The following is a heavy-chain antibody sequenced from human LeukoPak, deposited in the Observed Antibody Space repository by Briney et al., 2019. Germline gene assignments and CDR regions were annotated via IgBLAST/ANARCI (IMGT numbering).Heavy chain of an antibody. Sequence: GGSLRLSCAASGFTFSSYWMHWVRQAPGKGPVWVSCIKSDGSDTVYADSVRGRFTISRDNAKNTLYLQMNTLRVEDTAVYYCTRDLMDYDVSTGLHHYYMDVWGQGTTVTVSS. D-gene: IGHD3-9*01. CDR1: GFTFSSYW. CDR3: TRDLMDYDVSTGLHHYYMDV. V-gene: IGHV3-74*01. J-gene: IGHJ6*02. CDR2: IKSDGSDT.